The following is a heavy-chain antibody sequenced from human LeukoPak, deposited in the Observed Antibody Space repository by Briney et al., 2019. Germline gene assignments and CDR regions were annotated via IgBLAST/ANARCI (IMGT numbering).Heavy chain of an antibody. D-gene: IGHD3-9*01. Sequence: GGSLRLSCAASGFTVSSNYMSWVRQAPGKGLEWVSVIYSGGSTYYADSVKGRFTISRDNSKNTLYLQMNSLRAEDTAVYYCARAKPPDRLRYFDWLFDYWGQGTLVTVSS. V-gene: IGHV3-66*01. CDR1: GFTVSSNY. CDR3: ARAKPPDRLRYFDWLFDY. J-gene: IGHJ4*02. CDR2: IYSGGST.